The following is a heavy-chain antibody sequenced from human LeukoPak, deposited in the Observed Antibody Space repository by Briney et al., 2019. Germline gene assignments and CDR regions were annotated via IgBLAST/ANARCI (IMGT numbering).Heavy chain of an antibody. CDR3: ARPVTTGYFDY. D-gene: IGHD4-17*01. J-gene: IGHJ4*02. V-gene: IGHV1-2*02. CDR2: INPNSVGT. CDR1: GYTFTGYY. Sequence: ASVKVSCKAFGYTFTGYYMHWVRQAPGQGLEWMGWINPNSVGTNYAQKFQGRVTMTRDTSISTAYMELSRLRSDDTAVYYCARPVTTGYFDYWGQGTLVTVSS.